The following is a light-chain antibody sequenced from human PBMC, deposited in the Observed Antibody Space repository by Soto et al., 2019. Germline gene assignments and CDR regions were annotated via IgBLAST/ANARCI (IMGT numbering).Light chain of an antibody. Sequence: EIVLTLSPVALSLSPGERATLSCRASQSVSSSYLAWYQQKPGQAPRLLIYGASSRATGIPDRFTGSGSGTDFTLTISRLEPEDFAVFYCHQYASSPQTFGQGTNVDIK. CDR3: HQYASSPQT. CDR1: QSVSSSY. J-gene: IGKJ1*01. CDR2: GAS. V-gene: IGKV3-20*01.